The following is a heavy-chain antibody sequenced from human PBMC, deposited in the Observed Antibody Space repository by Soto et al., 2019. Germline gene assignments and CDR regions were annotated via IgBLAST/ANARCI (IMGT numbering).Heavy chain of an antibody. CDR3: APLLPRIVVVVLPIXS. CDR2: IYYSGST. CDR1: GGSISSGAYY. J-gene: IGHJ4*02. V-gene: IGHV4-30-4*01. D-gene: IGHD2-15*01. Sequence: PSETLSLTCTVSGGSISSGAYYWSWVRQPPGKGLEWIGYIYYSGSTYYNPSLKSRVTISVDTSKNQFSLKLSSVTAADTAVYYCAPLLPRIVVVVLPIXSWGQGTLVTVSS.